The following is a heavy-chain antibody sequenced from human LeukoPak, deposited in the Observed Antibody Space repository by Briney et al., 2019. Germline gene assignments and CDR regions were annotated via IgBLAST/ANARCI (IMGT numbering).Heavy chain of an antibody. CDR3: ARERLGVLDIVVVPAAIHLIYYYYYGMDV. CDR2: INWNGGST. Sequence: PGGSLRLSCAASGFTFDDYGMSWVRQAPGKGLEWVSGINWNGGSTGYADSVKGCFIFSSDTARNSLYLQMNSLRAEDTALYYCARERLGVLDIVVVPAAIHLIYYYYYGMDVWGQGATVTVSS. J-gene: IGHJ6*02. CDR1: GFTFDDYG. D-gene: IGHD2-2*03. V-gene: IGHV3-20*04.